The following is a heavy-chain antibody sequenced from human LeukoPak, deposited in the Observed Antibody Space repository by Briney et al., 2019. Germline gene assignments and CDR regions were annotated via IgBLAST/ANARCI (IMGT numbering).Heavy chain of an antibody. D-gene: IGHD4-17*01. CDR1: GFSFSSYA. V-gene: IGHV3-33*06. CDR2: IWYDGSNK. Sequence: PGGSLRLSCAASGFSFSSYAMHWVRQAPGKGLEWVSAIWYDGSNKFYADSVKGRFTISRDSSKNTLFLQMNGLRAEDAAVYYCAKSGPDFGDLPSEYYFGFWGQGTLVTVSS. J-gene: IGHJ4*02. CDR3: AKSGPDFGDLPSEYYFGF.